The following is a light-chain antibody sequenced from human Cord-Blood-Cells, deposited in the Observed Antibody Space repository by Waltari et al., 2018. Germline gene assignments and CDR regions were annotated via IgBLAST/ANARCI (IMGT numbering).Light chain of an antibody. CDR1: SSDVGSYNL. V-gene: IGLV2-23*01. Sequence: QSALTQPASVSGSPGQSITISCTGTSSDVGSYNLVSWYQQHPGKAPKLRIYEGSKRPWGVYNRFYGSKSGNTASLTISGLQAEDEADYYCCSYAGSSTWVFGGGTKLTVL. CDR3: CSYAGSSTWV. CDR2: EGS. J-gene: IGLJ3*02.